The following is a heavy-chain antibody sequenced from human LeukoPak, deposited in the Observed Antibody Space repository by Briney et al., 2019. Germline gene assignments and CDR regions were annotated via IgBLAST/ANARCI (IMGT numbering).Heavy chain of an antibody. CDR1: GFTFSDSA. J-gene: IGHJ4*02. CDR3: TRGYCRGTNCLSFDH. D-gene: IGHD2-2*01. CDR2: VRGKTNNYAT. Sequence: WGSLRLSCAASGFTFSDSALHWVRQPSGKGLEWVGRVRGKTNNYATAYAASVRGRFTISRDDSKSTAYLQMNSLKTEDTAVYYCTRGYCRGTNCLSFDHSGQGTLVTVSS. V-gene: IGHV3-73*01.